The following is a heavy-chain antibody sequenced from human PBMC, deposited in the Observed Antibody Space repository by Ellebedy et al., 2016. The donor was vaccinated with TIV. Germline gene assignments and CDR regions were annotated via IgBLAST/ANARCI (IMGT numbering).Heavy chain of an antibody. V-gene: IGHV1-69*13. CDR3: ASWGRYCSSTSCYKGGDALKYFDY. Sequence: SVKVSXKASGGTFSSYAISWVRQAPGQGLEWMGGIIPIFGTANYAQKFQGRVTITADESTSTAYMELSSLRSEDTAVYYCASWGRYCSSTSCYKGGDALKYFDYWGQGTLVTVSS. D-gene: IGHD2-2*02. CDR1: GGTFSSYA. J-gene: IGHJ4*02. CDR2: IIPIFGTA.